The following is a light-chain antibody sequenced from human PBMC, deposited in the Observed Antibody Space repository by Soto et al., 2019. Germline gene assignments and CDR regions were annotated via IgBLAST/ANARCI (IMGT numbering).Light chain of an antibody. CDR1: QSISSNY. V-gene: IGKV1-5*03. CDR2: EAS. CDR3: QQYKSYPWT. J-gene: IGKJ1*01. Sequence: TQSPGTLSLSPGERATLSCWASQSISSNYLAWYQQKPGRAPKLLMYEASSLESGVPSRFSGSGSGTEFNLTISGLQPDDFATYHCQQYKSYPWTFGQGTKVDIK.